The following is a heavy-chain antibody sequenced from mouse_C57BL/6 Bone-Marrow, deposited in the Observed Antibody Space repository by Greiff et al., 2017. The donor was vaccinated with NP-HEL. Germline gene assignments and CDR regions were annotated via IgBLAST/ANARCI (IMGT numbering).Heavy chain of an antibody. CDR2: IDPETGGT. Sequence: VKLMESGAELVRPGASVTLSCKASGYTFTDYEMHWVKQTPVHGLEWIGAIDPETGGTAYNQKFKGKAILTADKSSSTAYMELRSLTSEDSAVYYCTRRFLWFAYWGQGTLVTVSA. J-gene: IGHJ3*01. CDR1: GYTFTDYE. CDR3: TRRFLWFAY. V-gene: IGHV1-15*01.